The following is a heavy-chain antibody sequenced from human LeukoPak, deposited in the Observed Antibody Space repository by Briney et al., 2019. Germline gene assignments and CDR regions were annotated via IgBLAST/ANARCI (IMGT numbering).Heavy chain of an antibody. J-gene: IGHJ6*02. D-gene: IGHD5-12*01. CDR1: GFTFSSYA. Sequence: GGSLRLSCAASGFTFSSYAMSWVRQAPGKGLEWVSVIYSGGSTYYADSVKGRFTISRDNSKNTLYLQMNSLRAEDTAVYYCASGSSGYDLDYYYGMDVWGQGTTVTVSS. CDR2: IYSGGST. CDR3: ASGSSGYDLDYYYGMDV. V-gene: IGHV3-66*01.